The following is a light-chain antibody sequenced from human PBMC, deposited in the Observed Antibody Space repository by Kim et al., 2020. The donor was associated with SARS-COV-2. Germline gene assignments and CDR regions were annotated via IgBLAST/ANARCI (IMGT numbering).Light chain of an antibody. V-gene: IGKV1D-16*01. Sequence: ASVGYRVTMSYRASQAIFHLLAWYQQKPSKPPKVLIYGSSSLHPGVPSRFSGSGSGTDFTLTISSLQPEDFATYYCQQYDSYPLTFGGGTKVDIK. CDR2: GSS. CDR3: QQYDSYPLT. CDR1: QAIFHL. J-gene: IGKJ4*01.